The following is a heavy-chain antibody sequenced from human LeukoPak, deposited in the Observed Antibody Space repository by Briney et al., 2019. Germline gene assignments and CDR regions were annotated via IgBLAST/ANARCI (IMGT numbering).Heavy chain of an antibody. CDR1: GGSISSYY. V-gene: IGHV4-59*01. J-gene: IGHJ4*02. Sequence: PSETLSLTCTVSGGSISSYYWSWIRQPPGKGLEGIGYIYYSGSTNYNPSLKSRVTISVDTSKNQFPLKLSSVPAADTAVYYCARECRPGGRGWYSDYWGQGTLVTVSS. D-gene: IGHD6-19*01. CDR2: IYYSGST. CDR3: ARECRPGGRGWYSDY.